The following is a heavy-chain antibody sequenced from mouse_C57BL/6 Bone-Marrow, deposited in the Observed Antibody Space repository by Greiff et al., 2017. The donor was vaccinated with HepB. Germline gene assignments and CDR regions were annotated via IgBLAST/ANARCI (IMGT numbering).Heavy chain of an antibody. CDR3: ASSDGYYVWFAY. CDR2: ISYDGSN. Sequence: EVKLMESGPGLVKPSQSLSLTCSVTGYSITSGYYWNWIRQFPGNKLEWMGYISYDGSNNYNPSLKNRISITRDTSKNQFFLKLNSVTTEDTATYYCASSDGYYVWFAYWGQGTLVTVSA. V-gene: IGHV3-6*01. D-gene: IGHD2-3*01. J-gene: IGHJ3*01. CDR1: GYSITSGYY.